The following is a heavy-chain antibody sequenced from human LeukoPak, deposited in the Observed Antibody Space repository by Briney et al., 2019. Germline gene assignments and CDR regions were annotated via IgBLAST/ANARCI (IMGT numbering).Heavy chain of an antibody. V-gene: IGHV4-61*05. J-gene: IGHJ4*02. CDR1: GGSISSSSYY. Sequence: SETLSLTCTVSGGSISSSSYYWSWLRQPPGKGLEWIGYIYYSGSTNYNPSLESRVSMSVDSSKNQVSLKLSSVTAADTAVYYCARLGCSGGSCYDDHWGQGTLVTVSS. CDR3: ARLGCSGGSCYDDH. CDR2: IYYSGST. D-gene: IGHD2-15*01.